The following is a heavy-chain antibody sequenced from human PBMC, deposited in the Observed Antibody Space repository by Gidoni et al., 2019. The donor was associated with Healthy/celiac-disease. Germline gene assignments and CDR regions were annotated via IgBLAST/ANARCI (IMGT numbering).Heavy chain of an antibody. CDR3: ARGWGIDYYYMDV. CDR1: GFPVSSNY. CDR2: IYSGGST. J-gene: IGHJ6*03. Sequence: EVQLVESGGGLVQPGGSLRLACAASGFPVSSNYMSWVRQAPGKGLEWVSVIYSGGSTYYADSVKGRFTISRDNSKNTLYLQMNSLRAEDTAVYYCARGWGIDYYYMDVWGKGTTVTVSS. D-gene: IGHD3-16*01. V-gene: IGHV3-66*01.